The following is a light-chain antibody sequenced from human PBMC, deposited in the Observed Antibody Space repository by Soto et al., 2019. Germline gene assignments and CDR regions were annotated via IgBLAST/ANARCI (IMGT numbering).Light chain of an antibody. Sequence: EIIITQPPATLSVSPWEIATLSCRARQSVSSSLAWYQQQPGQAPSLLIYGASSRATGIPDRFSGSGSGTEFTLTISRLEPEVFALYYCQQYGSLITFGQGTRRDI. J-gene: IGKJ5*01. CDR3: QQYGSLIT. V-gene: IGKV3-20*01. CDR2: GAS. CDR1: QSVSSS.